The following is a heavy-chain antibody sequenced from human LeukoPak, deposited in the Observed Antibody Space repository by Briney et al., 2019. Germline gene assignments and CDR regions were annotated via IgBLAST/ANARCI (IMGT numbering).Heavy chain of an antibody. CDR1: GGSISSGDYY. V-gene: IGHV4-30-4*08. J-gene: IGHJ4*02. CDR3: ARSMIVVPFFAY. CDR2: IYYSGST. D-gene: IGHD3-22*01. Sequence: PSETLSLTCTVSGGSISSGDYYWSWIRQPPGKGLEGIGYIYYSGSTYYNPSLKSRVTISVDTSKNQFSLKLSSVTAADTAVYYCARSMIVVPFFAYWGQGTLVTVSS.